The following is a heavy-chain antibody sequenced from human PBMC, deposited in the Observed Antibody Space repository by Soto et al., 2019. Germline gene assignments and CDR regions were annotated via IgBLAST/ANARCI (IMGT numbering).Heavy chain of an antibody. V-gene: IGHV3-21*01. Sequence: GGSLRLSCAASGFTFSSYSMNWVRQAPGKGLEWVSSISSSSSYIYYADSVKGRFTISRDNAKNSLYLQMNSLRAEDTAVYYCARGIWGGQTYFLAYWGQGSLVTVSS. J-gene: IGHJ4*02. CDR1: GFTFSSYS. CDR2: ISSSSSYI. CDR3: ARGIWGGQTYFLAY. D-gene: IGHD7-27*01.